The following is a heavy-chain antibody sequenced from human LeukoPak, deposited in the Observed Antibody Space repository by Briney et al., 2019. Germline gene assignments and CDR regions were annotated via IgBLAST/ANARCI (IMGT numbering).Heavy chain of an antibody. CDR3: AKDRYYGSGSYYYYDY. V-gene: IGHV3-48*01. D-gene: IGHD3-10*01. J-gene: IGHJ4*02. CDR2: ISSSSTTI. CDR1: GFTFSSYS. Sequence: GGSLRLSCAASGFTFSSYSMMWVRQAPGKGLEWVSYISSSSTTIHYADSVKGRFTISRDNSKNTLYLQMNSLRAEDTAVYYCAKDRYYGSGSYYYYDYWGQGTLVTVSS.